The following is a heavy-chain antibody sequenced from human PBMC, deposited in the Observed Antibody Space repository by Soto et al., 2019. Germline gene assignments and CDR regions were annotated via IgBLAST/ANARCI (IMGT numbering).Heavy chain of an antibody. CDR1: GYSFTSYW. D-gene: IGHD2-15*01. Sequence: GESLRISCKGTGYSFTSYWIGWVRQMPGKGLEFMGLIYPGDSDTRYSPSFQGQVTISGDKSISTAYLQWSSLKASDTAIYYCARPNCSGGTCYPAAIDYWGQGTLVPVSS. CDR2: IYPGDSDT. V-gene: IGHV5-51*01. J-gene: IGHJ4*02. CDR3: ARPNCSGGTCYPAAIDY.